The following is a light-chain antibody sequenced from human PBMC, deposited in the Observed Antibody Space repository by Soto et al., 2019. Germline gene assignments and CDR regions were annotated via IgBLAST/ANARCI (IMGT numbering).Light chain of an antibody. CDR3: KSYAGSNTYV. J-gene: IGLJ1*01. CDR1: KNDVGFYDF. V-gene: IGLV2-8*01. CDR2: EVV. Sequence: QSVLTHPPPASGTPGQSVTISCTGTKNDVGFYDFVSWYQHHPGKAPRLIIYEVVQRPSGVPDRFSGSKSGNTASLTVSGLQAADEADYFCKSYAGSNTYVFGSGTKVTV.